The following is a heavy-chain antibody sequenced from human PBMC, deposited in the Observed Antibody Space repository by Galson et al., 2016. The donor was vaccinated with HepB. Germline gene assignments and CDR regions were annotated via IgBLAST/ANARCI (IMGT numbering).Heavy chain of an antibody. CDR2: ITATGGGT. Sequence: SLRLSCAASGFSFSNYGMSWVRQAPGKGLEWVSSITATGGGTYYADSVQGRFTISRDNSKNTVFLEMNSLRAEDTAVYYCGTESYLKGHSIVVAAPSQTWGRGTLVTVSS. V-gene: IGHV3-23*01. D-gene: IGHD2-15*01. CDR3: GTESYLKGHSIVVAAPSQT. CDR1: GFSFSNYG. J-gene: IGHJ5*02.